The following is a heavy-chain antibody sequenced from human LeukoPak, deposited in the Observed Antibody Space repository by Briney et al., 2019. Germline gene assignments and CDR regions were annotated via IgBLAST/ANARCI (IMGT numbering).Heavy chain of an antibody. J-gene: IGHJ4*02. CDR2: IYYSGST. CDR1: VGSISSGDYY. V-gene: IGHV4-30-4*08. D-gene: IGHD6-19*01. CDR3: ARTGYSSGWSLDY. Sequence: SETLSLTCTVSVGSISSGDYYWSWIRQPPGKGLEWIGYIYYSGSTYYNPSLKSRVTISVDTSKNQFSLKLSSVTAADTAVYYCARTGYSSGWSLDYWGQGTLVTVSS.